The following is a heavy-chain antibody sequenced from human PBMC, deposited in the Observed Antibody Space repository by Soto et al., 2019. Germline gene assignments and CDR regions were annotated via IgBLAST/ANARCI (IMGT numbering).Heavy chain of an antibody. D-gene: IGHD1-1*01. CDR1: GFTFSGYA. CDR2: ISTSGSTT. CDR3: ARGRAGTTTYGDLDY. Sequence: EVQLLESGGGFIQPGGSLRLTCAASGFTFSGYAMSWVRQGPGKGLEWVSAISTSGSTTYYADSVKGLFTSSRDNSQNTLNLQMNSLRAEDTAVYFCARGRAGTTTYGDLDYWGQGTLVTVSS. J-gene: IGHJ4*02. V-gene: IGHV3-23*01.